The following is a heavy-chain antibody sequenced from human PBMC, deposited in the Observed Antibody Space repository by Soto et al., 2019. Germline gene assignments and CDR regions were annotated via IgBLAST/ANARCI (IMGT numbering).Heavy chain of an antibody. CDR3: ARAAVYCGGDGSKGDGYFDY. V-gene: IGHV1-46*01. CDR1: GYIFTNYY. CDR2: INPSGGSP. Sequence: ASVKVSCKASGYIFTNYYIHWVRQAPGQGPEWMGMINPSGGSPSYAQMFQGRVTMTRDTSTSTVYMELSSLRSEDTAFYFCARAAVYCGGDGSKGDGYFDYWGQGTLVTVSS. J-gene: IGHJ4*02. D-gene: IGHD2-21*02.